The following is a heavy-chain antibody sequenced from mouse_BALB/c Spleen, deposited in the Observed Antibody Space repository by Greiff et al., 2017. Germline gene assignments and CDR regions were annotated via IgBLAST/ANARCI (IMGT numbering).Heavy chain of an antibody. D-gene: IGHD2-2*01. J-gene: IGHJ2*01. CDR1: GYSFTSYW. Sequence: VQLQQPGAELVRPGASVKLSCKASGYSFTSYWMNWVKQRPGQGLEWIGMINPSDSETRLNQKFKDKATLTVDKSSSTAYMQLSSPTSEDSAVCDWATTGGYDGYIDYWGQGTALTVSS. V-gene: IGHV1S82*01. CDR2: INPSDSET. CDR3: ATTGGYDGYIDY.